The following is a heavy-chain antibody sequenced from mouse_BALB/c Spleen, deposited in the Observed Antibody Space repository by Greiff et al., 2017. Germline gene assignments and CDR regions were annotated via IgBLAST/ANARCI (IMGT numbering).Heavy chain of an antibody. V-gene: IGHV1S135*01. CDR2: IDPYNGGT. CDR3: ARVYDYDGFAY. Sequence: VHVKQSGPELVKPGASVKVSCKASGYAFTSYNMYWVKQSHGKSLEWIGYIDPYNGGTSYNQKFKGKATLTVDKSSSTAYMHLNSLTSEDSAVYYCARVYDYDGFAYWGQGTLVTVSA. CDR1: GYAFTSYN. J-gene: IGHJ3*01. D-gene: IGHD2-4*01.